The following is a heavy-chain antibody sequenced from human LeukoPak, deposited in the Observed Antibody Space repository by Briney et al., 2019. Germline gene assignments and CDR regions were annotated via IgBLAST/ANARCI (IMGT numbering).Heavy chain of an antibody. Sequence: SETLSLTCNVSGGSISNYYWTWIRQPAGKGLEWIGRIYSSGTTTYNPSLKSRVAMSVDTSRNQFSLKLSSVTAADTAVYYCARVSPIAVAGGSYYYAMDVWGQGTTVTVSS. D-gene: IGHD6-19*01. V-gene: IGHV4-4*07. J-gene: IGHJ6*02. CDR2: IYSSGTT. CDR3: ARVSPIAVAGGSYYYAMDV. CDR1: GGSISNYY.